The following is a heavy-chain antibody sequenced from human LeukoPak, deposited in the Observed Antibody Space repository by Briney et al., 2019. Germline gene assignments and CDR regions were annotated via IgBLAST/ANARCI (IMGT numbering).Heavy chain of an antibody. CDR3: ARSRLWFDY. CDR2: IYYSGST. D-gene: IGHD2-21*01. CDR1: GGSLNHYY. V-gene: IGHV4-59*01. J-gene: IGHJ4*02. Sequence: SETLSLTCTVSGGSLNHYYWSWIRQPPGKGLEWVGCIYYSGSTNYNPSLKSRVTISVDTSKSQFSLKVSSVTAADTAVYYCARSRLWFDYWGQGTLVTVSP.